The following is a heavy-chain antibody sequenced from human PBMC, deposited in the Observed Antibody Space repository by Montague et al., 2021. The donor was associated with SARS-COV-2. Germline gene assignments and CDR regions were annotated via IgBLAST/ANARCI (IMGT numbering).Heavy chain of an antibody. CDR3: ARHALGYFDWLNEGYFDY. CDR2: IYYSGST. Sequence: SETLSLTCTVSGGSISSYYCSWIRQPPGKGLEWIGYIYYSGSTNYNPSLKSRVTISVDTSKNQFSLELSSVTAADTAVYYCARHALGYFDWLNEGYFDYWGQGTLVTVSS. V-gene: IGHV4-59*08. D-gene: IGHD3-9*01. J-gene: IGHJ4*02. CDR1: GGSISSYY.